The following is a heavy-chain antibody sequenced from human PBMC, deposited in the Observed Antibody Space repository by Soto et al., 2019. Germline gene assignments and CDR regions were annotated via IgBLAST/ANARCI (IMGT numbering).Heavy chain of an antibody. CDR2: IYYSGST. J-gene: IGHJ5*02. CDR1: VVSISSGDYY. Sequence: SETLSLTCTFSVVSISSGDYYCSWIRQPPWKGLEWIGYIYYSGSTYYNPSLKSRVTISVDTSKNQFSLKLSSVTAADTAVYYCDREDYCGGDCTPWGQGTLVIVSS. V-gene: IGHV4-30-4*01. D-gene: IGHD2-21*02. CDR3: DREDYCGGDCTP.